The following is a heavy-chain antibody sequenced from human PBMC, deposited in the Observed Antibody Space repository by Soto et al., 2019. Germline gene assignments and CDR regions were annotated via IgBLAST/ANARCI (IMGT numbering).Heavy chain of an antibody. CDR3: ARVQVGWGDRRYYDSSGYYYYYGMDV. V-gene: IGHV1-69*13. CDR1: GGTFSSYA. J-gene: IGHJ6*02. CDR2: IIPIFGTA. D-gene: IGHD3-22*01. Sequence: SVKVSCKASGGTFSSYAISWVRQAPGQGLEWMGGIIPIFGTANYAQKFRGRVTITADESTSTAYMELSSLRSEDTAVYYCARVQVGWGDRRYYDSSGYYYYYGMDVWGQGTTVTVSS.